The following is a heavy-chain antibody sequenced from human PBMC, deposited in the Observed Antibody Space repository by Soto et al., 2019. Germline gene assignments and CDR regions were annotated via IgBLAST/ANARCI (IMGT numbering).Heavy chain of an antibody. V-gene: IGHV1-69*13. Sequence: GASVKVSCKASGGTFSSYAMSWVRQAPGQGLEWMGGIIPIFGTANYAQKFQGRVTITADESTSTAYMELSSLRSEDTAVYYCARGDIVVVPAAISHYYYGMDVWGQGTTVTVSS. CDR1: GGTFSSYA. D-gene: IGHD2-2*01. CDR2: IIPIFGTA. CDR3: ARGDIVVVPAAISHYYYGMDV. J-gene: IGHJ6*02.